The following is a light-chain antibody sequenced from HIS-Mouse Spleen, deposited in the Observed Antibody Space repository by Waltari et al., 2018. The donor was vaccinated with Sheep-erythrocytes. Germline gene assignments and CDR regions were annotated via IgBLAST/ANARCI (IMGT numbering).Light chain of an antibody. CDR1: YNY. Sequence: QSALTQPPSASGSPGQSVTISCTGYNYVSWYQQHPGKAPKLMIYEVSKRPSGVPARFSGSKSGNTASLTVSGLQAEDEADYYCSSYAGSYNHVFATGTKVTVL. J-gene: IGLJ1*01. V-gene: IGLV2-8*01. CDR3: SSYAGSYNHV. CDR2: EVS.